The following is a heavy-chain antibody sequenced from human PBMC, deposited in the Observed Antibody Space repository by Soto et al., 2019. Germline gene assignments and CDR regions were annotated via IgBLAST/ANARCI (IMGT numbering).Heavy chain of an antibody. CDR2: IYYSGST. CDR1: GGSISRGGYY. CDR3: ARVCGGDCHNGMDV. D-gene: IGHD2-21*02. V-gene: IGHV4-31*03. Sequence: PSETLSLTCTVSGGSISRGGYYWSRIRQHPGKGLEWIGYIYYSGSTYYNPSLKSRVTISVDTSKNQFSLKLSSVTAADTAVYYCARVCGGDCHNGMDVWGQGTTVTVSS. J-gene: IGHJ6*02.